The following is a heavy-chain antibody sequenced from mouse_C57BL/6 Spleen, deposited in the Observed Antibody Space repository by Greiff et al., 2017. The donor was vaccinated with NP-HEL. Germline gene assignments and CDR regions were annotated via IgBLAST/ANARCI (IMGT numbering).Heavy chain of an antibody. J-gene: IGHJ3*01. CDR2: ISDGGSYT. Sequence: EVKVVESGGGLVKPGGSLKLSCAASGFTFSSYAMSWVRQTPEKRLEWVATISDGGSYTYYPDNVKGRFTISRDNAKNNLYLQMSHLKSEDTAMYYCASDYYGSSPAWFAYWGQGTLVTVSA. CDR1: GFTFSSYA. D-gene: IGHD1-1*01. V-gene: IGHV5-4*03. CDR3: ASDYYGSSPAWFAY.